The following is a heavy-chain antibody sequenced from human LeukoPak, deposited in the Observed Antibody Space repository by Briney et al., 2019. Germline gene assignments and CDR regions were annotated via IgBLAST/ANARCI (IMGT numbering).Heavy chain of an antibody. V-gene: IGHV3-9*01. CDR2: ISWNSGSI. J-gene: IGHJ1*01. CDR1: GFTFSNYW. Sequence: GGSLRLSCAASGFTFSNYWMSWVRQAPGKGLEWVSGISWNSGSIGYADSVKGRFTISRDNAKNSLYLQMNSLRAEDTALYYCAKGYSSSWYVEHWGQGTLVTVSS. D-gene: IGHD6-13*01. CDR3: AKGYSSSWYVEH.